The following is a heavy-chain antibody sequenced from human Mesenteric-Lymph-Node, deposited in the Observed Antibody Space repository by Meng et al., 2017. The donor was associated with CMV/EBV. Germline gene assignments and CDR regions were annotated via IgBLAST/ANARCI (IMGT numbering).Heavy chain of an antibody. Sequence: GESLKISCAASGFTFSSYAMSWVRQAPGKGLEWVSVISGSGVYTYYADSVKGRFTISRDNSKNTLYLQMNSLRAEDTAVYYCAKGTYNWNDYFDYWGQGTLVTVSS. V-gene: IGHV3-23*01. J-gene: IGHJ4*02. D-gene: IGHD1-20*01. CDR2: ISGSGVYT. CDR3: AKGTYNWNDYFDY. CDR1: GFTFSSYA.